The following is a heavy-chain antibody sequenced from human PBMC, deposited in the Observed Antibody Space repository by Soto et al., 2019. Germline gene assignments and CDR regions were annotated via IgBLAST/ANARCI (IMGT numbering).Heavy chain of an antibody. D-gene: IGHD2-15*01. CDR2: ISVNSANK. CDR1: VFTVSSND. J-gene: IGHJ4*02. V-gene: IGHV3-23*01. CDR3: SKDLVRATLHGFAY. Sequence: GGSLRLSCAASVFTVSSNDMSLVRQGPGKGLECVSEISVNSANKYYADSVKGRFTISRDNSKNTLYLQMNSLRAEDTAVYYCSKDLVRATLHGFAYWGQGSLVTVSS.